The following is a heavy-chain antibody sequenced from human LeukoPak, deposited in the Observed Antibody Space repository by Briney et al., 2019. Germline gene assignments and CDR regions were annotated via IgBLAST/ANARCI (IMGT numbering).Heavy chain of an antibody. CDR3: ARDPLGGLYYDFWSGYSNQGFWFDP. CDR1: GYTFTDYP. CDR2: INAGNGDT. Sequence: ASVKVSCKASGYTFTDYPMHWVRQAPGQGLEWMGWINAGNGDTKYSQKFQGRVTITRDTSASTAYMELSSLRSEDTAVYYCARDPLGGLYYDFWSGYSNQGFWFDPWGQGTLVTVSS. J-gene: IGHJ5*02. V-gene: IGHV1-3*01. D-gene: IGHD3-3*01.